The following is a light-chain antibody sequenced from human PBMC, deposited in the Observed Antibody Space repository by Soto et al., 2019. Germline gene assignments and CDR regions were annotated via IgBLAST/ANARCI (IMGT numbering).Light chain of an antibody. CDR1: SSDVGGYNY. J-gene: IGLJ2*01. CDR3: ATWDDSLSGRV. Sequence: QSALTQPASVSGSPGQSITISCTGSSSDVGGYNYVSWYQHHPGKAPKLLIFEVSNRPSGVSHRFSGSKSGNTASLTISGLQAEDEADYYCATWDDSLSGRVFGGGTQLTVL. V-gene: IGLV2-14*01. CDR2: EVS.